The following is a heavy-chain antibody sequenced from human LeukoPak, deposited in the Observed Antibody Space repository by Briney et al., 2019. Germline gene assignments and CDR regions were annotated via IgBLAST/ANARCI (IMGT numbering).Heavy chain of an antibody. J-gene: IGHJ4*02. CDR1: GFTFDDYA. Sequence: GGSLRLSCAASGFTFDDYAMHWVRQVPGKGLEWVSGISWNGGSIGYADSVKGRFTISRDNAKNSLFLQMNSLRAEDTALYYCAKGPGPYYFDYWGQGTLVTVSS. CDR2: ISWNGGSI. CDR3: AKGPGPYYFDY. V-gene: IGHV3-9*01.